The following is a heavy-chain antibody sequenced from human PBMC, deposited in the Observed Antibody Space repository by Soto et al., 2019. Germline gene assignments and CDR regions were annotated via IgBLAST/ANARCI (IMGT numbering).Heavy chain of an antibody. V-gene: IGHV1-18*01. J-gene: IGHJ6*03. CDR3: ARDRGVAPPVAGNTHYYYYMDV. CDR2: ISAFNGNT. Sequence: QDQLVQSGAEVKKPGASVTVSCKASGYSFTNYGVTWVRQAPGQGLEWMGWISAFNGNTHYAQNLQGRVTMTTDASTSTAYRELRSLRSDDPAVYYCARDRGVAPPVAGNTHYYYYMDVWGKGTTVTVSS. D-gene: IGHD6-19*01. CDR1: GYSFTNYG.